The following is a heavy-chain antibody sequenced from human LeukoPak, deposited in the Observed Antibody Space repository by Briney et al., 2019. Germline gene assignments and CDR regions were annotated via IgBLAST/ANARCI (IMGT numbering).Heavy chain of an antibody. Sequence: GSLRLSCAASGFPFSSYAMHWVRQAPGKGLEYVSAISSNGGSTYYANSVKGRFTISRDNSKNTLYLQMGSLRAEDMAVYYCARVLRSGSYYDGDYFDYWGQGTLVTVSS. CDR3: ARVLRSGSYYDGDYFDY. CDR2: ISSNGGST. CDR1: GFPFSSYA. V-gene: IGHV3-64*01. J-gene: IGHJ4*02. D-gene: IGHD1-26*01.